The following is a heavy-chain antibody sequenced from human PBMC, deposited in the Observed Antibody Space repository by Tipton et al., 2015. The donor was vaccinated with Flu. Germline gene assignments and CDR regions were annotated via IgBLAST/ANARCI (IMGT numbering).Heavy chain of an antibody. CDR3: ASLPAQTHVHGGV. D-gene: IGHD1-1*01. Sequence: TLSLTCTVSGGSINTYYRSWIRQPAGKGLEWIGRIYTDESTNYNPSLMSRVTMSIDTSKNQFSLKLSSVTAADTAVYFCASLPAQTHVHGGVWGQGTMVTVSS. CDR2: IYTDEST. J-gene: IGHJ3*01. V-gene: IGHV4-4*07. CDR1: GGSINTYY.